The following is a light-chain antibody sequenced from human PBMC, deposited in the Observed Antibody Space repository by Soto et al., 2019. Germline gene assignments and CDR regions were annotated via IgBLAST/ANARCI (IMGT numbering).Light chain of an antibody. CDR1: ESVSSN. CDR2: GAS. V-gene: IGKV3-15*01. CDR3: QHYNNWPRT. Sequence: VMTQSPATLSVSPGERATLSCRASESVSSNLAWFQQRPGQAPRLLISGASTRATGIPARFSGSGSGTEFTLTISSLQSEDFAVYYCQHYNNWPRTFGQGTKVDIK. J-gene: IGKJ1*01.